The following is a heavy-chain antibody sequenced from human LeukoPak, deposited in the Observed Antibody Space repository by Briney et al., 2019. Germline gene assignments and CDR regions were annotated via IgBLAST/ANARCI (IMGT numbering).Heavy chain of an antibody. V-gene: IGHV3-53*01. CDR2: IYGDGRT. CDR3: ARGLFLSGYLDAFDI. CDR1: GFTVSNMY. Sequence: GGSLRLSCAASGFTVSNMYMTWVRQAPGKGLEWVSLIYGDGRTSYADSVKGRCTISRDNSKNTLDLQVNSLRVEDTAVYYCARGLFLSGYLDAFDIWGQGTMVTVSS. D-gene: IGHD3-22*01. J-gene: IGHJ3*02.